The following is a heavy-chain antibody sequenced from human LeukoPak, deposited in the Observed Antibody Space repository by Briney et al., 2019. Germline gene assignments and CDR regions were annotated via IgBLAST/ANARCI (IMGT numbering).Heavy chain of an antibody. J-gene: IGHJ4*02. CDR1: GFSFRSYA. CDR2: ISGSGGTT. Sequence: PGGSLRLSCAASGFSFRSYAMSWVRQAPGMGLELVSAISGSGGTTDYADSVKGRFTISRDNSKNTLYLQMNSLRAEDTAVYYCATAAGADFFDYWGEGSLVTVSS. D-gene: IGHD3-3*01. V-gene: IGHV3-23*01. CDR3: ATAAGADFFDY.